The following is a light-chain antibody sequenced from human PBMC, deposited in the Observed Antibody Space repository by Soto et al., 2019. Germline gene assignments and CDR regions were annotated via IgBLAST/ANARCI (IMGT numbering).Light chain of an antibody. CDR2: GAS. Sequence: EIVLTQSPANLSLSPGERATLSCRASQSVNSYLAWYQQKPGQAPRLLIYGASSRATGIPARFSGRGSGTDFTLTISSLEPEDFAVYYCQHRGKWPRTFGQGTKLEIK. V-gene: IGKV3-11*01. CDR1: QSVNSY. J-gene: IGKJ2*01. CDR3: QHRGKWPRT.